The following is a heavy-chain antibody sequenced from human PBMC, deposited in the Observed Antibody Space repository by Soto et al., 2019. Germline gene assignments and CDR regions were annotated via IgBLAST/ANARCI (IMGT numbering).Heavy chain of an antibody. CDR3: ARGLNGYLHYFDY. V-gene: IGHV1-3*01. D-gene: IGHD5-18*01. Sequence: ASVKVSCKASGYTFTSYAMHWVRQAPGQRLEWMGWINAGNGNTKYSQKFQGRVSITRDTSASTAYMELSSLRSEDTAVYYCARGLNGYLHYFDYWGQGTLVTVSS. CDR1: GYTFTSYA. CDR2: INAGNGNT. J-gene: IGHJ4*02.